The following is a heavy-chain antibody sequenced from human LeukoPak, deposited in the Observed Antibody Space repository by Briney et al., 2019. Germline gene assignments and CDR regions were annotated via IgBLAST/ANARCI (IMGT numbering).Heavy chain of an antibody. V-gene: IGHV1-2*02. CDR2: IDPDSGGT. CDR1: GYTFTDYY. Sequence: ASVKASCKASGYTFTDYYIHWVRQAPGQGLEWMGRIDPDSGGTSYPQKFQGRVTMTRDTSITTAYMELSRLRSDDTAVYHCAREFYDSSGRKHAFENWGQGTLVTVSS. D-gene: IGHD3-22*01. J-gene: IGHJ3*02. CDR3: AREFYDSSGRKHAFEN.